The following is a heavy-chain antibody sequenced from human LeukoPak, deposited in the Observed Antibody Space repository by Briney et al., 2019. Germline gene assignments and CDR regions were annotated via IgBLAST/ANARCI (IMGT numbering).Heavy chain of an antibody. J-gene: IGHJ2*01. CDR2: IYTSGST. CDR3: ARASFYYGSGSYGYFDL. D-gene: IGHD3-10*01. CDR1: GGSISSYY. V-gene: IGHV4-4*07. Sequence: KPSETLSLTCTVSGGSISSYYWSWIRQPAGKGLEWIGRIYTSGSTNYNPSLKSRVTMSVDTSKNQFSLKLSSVTAADTAVYYCARASFYYGSGSYGYFDLWGRGTLVTVSS.